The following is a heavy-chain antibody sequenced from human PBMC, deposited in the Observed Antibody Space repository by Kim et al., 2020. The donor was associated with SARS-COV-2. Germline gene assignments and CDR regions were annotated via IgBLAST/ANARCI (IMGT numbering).Heavy chain of an antibody. Sequence: DPVKGRFTISRDNSKSTLYLQMNSLRPEDTAVYYCAKAPIVDVPTGKTWFDPWGQGTLVIVSS. CDR3: AKAPIVDVPTGKTWFDP. J-gene: IGHJ5*02. D-gene: IGHD2-2*01. V-gene: IGHV3-30*02.